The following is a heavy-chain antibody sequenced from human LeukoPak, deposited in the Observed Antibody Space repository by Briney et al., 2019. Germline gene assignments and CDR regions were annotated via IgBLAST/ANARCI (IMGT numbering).Heavy chain of an antibody. CDR2: IYTSGST. CDR3: ARHYYDSSGYSYSFGY. V-gene: IGHV4-4*07. J-gene: IGHJ4*02. Sequence: SETLSLTCTVSGGSISSYYWSWIRQPAGKGLEWIGRIYTSGSTNYNPSLKSRVTMSVDTSKNQFSLRLTSVTAADTAVYYCARHYYDSSGYSYSFGYWGQGTLVTVSS. D-gene: IGHD3-22*01. CDR1: GGSISSYY.